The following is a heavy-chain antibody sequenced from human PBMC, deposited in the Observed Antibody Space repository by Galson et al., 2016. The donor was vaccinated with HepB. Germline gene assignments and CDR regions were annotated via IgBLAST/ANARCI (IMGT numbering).Heavy chain of an antibody. CDR2: TYYRSKWYT. CDR1: GDSVSSNSAA. D-gene: IGHD4-23*01. Sequence: CAISGDSVSSNSAAWNWIRQSPSRGLEWLGRTYYRSKWYTDYAVSVKSRITVNPDTSKNQFSLQLNSVTPEDTAVYYLARDPPVSNSIFDMWGQGTMVTVSS. J-gene: IGHJ3*02. CDR3: ARDPPVSNSIFDM. V-gene: IGHV6-1*01.